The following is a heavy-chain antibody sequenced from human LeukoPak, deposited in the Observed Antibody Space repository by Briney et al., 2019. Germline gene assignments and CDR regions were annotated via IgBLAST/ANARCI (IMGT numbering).Heavy chain of an antibody. Sequence: GGSLRLSCAASGFTFSSYSMNWVRQAPGKGLEWVSSISSSSSYIYYADSVKGRFTISRDNSKNTLYLEVISLTAEDTAVYYCAKDDAWLRFGEWSQGTLVTVSS. D-gene: IGHD3-10*01. CDR3: AKDDAWLRFGE. J-gene: IGHJ4*02. CDR2: ISSSSSYI. CDR1: GFTFSSYS. V-gene: IGHV3-21*04.